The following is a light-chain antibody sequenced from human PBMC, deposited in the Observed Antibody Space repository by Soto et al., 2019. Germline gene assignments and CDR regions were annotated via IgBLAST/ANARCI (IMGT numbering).Light chain of an antibody. CDR3: QQYHTWPIT. CDR1: QSVSSSY. CDR2: GAS. J-gene: IGKJ4*01. Sequence: EIGLTQSPGTLSLSPGERATLSCRASQSVSSSYLAWYQQKPGQAPRFLIYGASSRATGIPARFSGSGSGTEFTLTISSLQSEDCAVYYCQQYHTWPITFGGGTKVEIK. V-gene: IGKV3-15*01.